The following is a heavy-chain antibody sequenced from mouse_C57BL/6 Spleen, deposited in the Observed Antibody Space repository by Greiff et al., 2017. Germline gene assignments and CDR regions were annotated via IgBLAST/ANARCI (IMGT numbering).Heavy chain of an antibody. Sequence: VQLQQPGAELVKPGASVKLSCKASGYTFTSYWMHWVKQRPGQGLEWIGMIHPNSGSTNYNEKFKIKATLTVDKSSSTAYMQLSSLTSEDSAVYYCARYDYDAYWGQGTTLTVSS. CDR3: ARYDYDAY. J-gene: IGHJ2*01. V-gene: IGHV1-64*01. CDR2: IHPNSGST. CDR1: GYTFTSYW. D-gene: IGHD2-4*01.